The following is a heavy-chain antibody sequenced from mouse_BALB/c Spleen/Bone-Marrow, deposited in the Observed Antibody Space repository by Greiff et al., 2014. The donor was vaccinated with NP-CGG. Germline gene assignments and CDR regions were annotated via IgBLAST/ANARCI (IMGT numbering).Heavy chain of an antibody. CDR2: INPSTGYT. V-gene: IGHV1-7*01. CDR1: GYTFTSYW. Sequence: QVQLQQSGAELAKPGASVKMSCKASGYTFTSYWMHWVKQRPGQGLEWIGYINPSTGYTEYNQKFKDKATLTADKSSSTAYMQLTSLTPEDSAVDYSARPYGNYYFDYWGQGTSVTVSS. D-gene: IGHD2-1*01. CDR3: ARPYGNYYFDY. J-gene: IGHJ4*01.